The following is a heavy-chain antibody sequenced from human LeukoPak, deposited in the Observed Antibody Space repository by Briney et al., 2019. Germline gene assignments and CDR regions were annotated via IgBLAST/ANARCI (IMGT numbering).Heavy chain of an antibody. J-gene: IGHJ4*02. Sequence: GGSLRLSCAASGFTSSSYAMHWVRQAPGKGLEWVAVISYDGSNKYYADSVKGRFTISRDNSKNTLYLQMNSLRAEDTAVYYCAKRRKGSAVDRFLEWLFAGLYFDYWGQGTLVTVSS. CDR2: ISYDGSNK. CDR3: AKRRKGSAVDRFLEWLFAGLYFDY. CDR1: GFTSSSYA. V-gene: IGHV3-30*07. D-gene: IGHD3-3*01.